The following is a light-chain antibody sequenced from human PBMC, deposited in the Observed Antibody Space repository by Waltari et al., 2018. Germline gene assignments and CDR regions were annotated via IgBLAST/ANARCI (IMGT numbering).Light chain of an antibody. Sequence: SALTQPRPVSGSPGQSVTISCTGTTNDLGSYNYVSWYQQHPGKSPKLIILDVTKRPSGILDRLSGSKSGNTASLTISGLRAEDEAEYYCCSYAGSYTWVFGGGTKLTVV. V-gene: IGLV2-11*01. CDR3: CSYAGSYTWV. CDR2: DVT. CDR1: TNDLGSYNY. J-gene: IGLJ3*02.